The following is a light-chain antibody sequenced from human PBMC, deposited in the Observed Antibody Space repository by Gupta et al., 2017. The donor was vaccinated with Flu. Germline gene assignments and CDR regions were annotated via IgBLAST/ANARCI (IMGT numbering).Light chain of an antibody. CDR1: QSLFFNSYHTNF. V-gene: IGKV4-1*01. Sequence: DVVMTQSPDSLSVSLGETATISCKSSQSLFFNSYHTNFLAWYQQKAGQPPKLLIYWASTRESGVPDRFSGSGSRTEFTLTITNLQAEEVAVYCCQQYSFAPHTFGGGTMVEIK. CDR2: WAS. CDR3: QQYSFAPHT. J-gene: IGKJ4*01.